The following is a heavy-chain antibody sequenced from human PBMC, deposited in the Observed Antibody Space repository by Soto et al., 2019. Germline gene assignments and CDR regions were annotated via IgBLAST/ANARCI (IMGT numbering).Heavy chain of an antibody. J-gene: IGHJ6*02. CDR2: ISAYNGNT. D-gene: IGHD6-13*01. Sequence: RASVKVSCKASGYTFTSYGISWVRQAPGQGLEWMGWISAYNGNTNYAQKLQGRVTMTTDTSTSTAYMELRSLRSDDTAVYYCARRNIAAAGIATPYYYYGMDVWGQGTTVTVSS. V-gene: IGHV1-18*01. CDR3: ARRNIAAAGIATPYYYYGMDV. CDR1: GYTFTSYG.